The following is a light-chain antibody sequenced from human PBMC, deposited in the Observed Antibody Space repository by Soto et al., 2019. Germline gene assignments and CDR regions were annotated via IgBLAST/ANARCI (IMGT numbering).Light chain of an antibody. Sequence: EIVLTQSPGTLSLSPGERATLSCRASQSISSSYLAWYQQKPGQAPRLLIYGVSNRATGIPDRFSGSGSGTDFTLTISRLEPEDFAVYYCQLPVGSPPGYTFGQGTKLEIK. CDR2: GVS. CDR1: QSISSSY. V-gene: IGKV3-20*01. CDR3: QLPVGSPPGYT. J-gene: IGKJ2*01.